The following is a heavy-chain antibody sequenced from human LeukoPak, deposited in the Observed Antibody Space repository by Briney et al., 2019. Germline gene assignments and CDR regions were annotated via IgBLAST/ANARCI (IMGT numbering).Heavy chain of an antibody. V-gene: IGHV3-23*01. CDR3: AKCSITCYANAFYI. CDR1: GFTFSSDA. D-gene: IGHD2-2*01. Sequence: GGSLRLSCAASGFTFSSDAMTWVRQAPGKGLEWVSAISRSGGDTEYAGSVKGRFTISRDNSKNTLYLQMNSLRAEDTAVYYCAKCSITCYANAFYIWGQGTMVTVSS. J-gene: IGHJ3*02. CDR2: ISRSGGDT.